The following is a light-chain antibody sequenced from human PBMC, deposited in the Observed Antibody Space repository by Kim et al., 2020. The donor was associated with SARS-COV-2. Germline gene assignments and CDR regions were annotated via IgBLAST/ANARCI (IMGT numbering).Light chain of an antibody. V-gene: IGKV1-33*01. CDR1: QDISKY. Sequence: DIQMTQSPSSLSASVGDRVTITCQASQDISKYLNWYQQKLGRAPKLLIYDASSLETGVPSRFSGSASGTDFTFTISSLQPEDIATYYCQQYDTLPITFGQGTRLEIK. CDR2: DAS. J-gene: IGKJ5*01. CDR3: QQYDTLPIT.